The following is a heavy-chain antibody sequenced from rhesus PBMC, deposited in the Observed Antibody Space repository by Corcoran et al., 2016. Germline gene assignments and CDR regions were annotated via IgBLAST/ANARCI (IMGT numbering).Heavy chain of an antibody. J-gene: IGHJ4*01. D-gene: IGHD3-3*01. CDR2: IYGSRGST. Sequence: QVQLQESGPGVVKPSETLSLTCAVSGGSISSGYGWSWIRQPPGKGLEWIGYIYGSRGSTNYNPSLKNRVTISKDASKNQFSLKLSSVTAADTAVYYCARGDPIFGLVMNHFDYWGQGVLVTVSS. V-gene: IGHV4-76*01. CDR1: GGSISSGYG. CDR3: ARGDPIFGLVMNHFDY.